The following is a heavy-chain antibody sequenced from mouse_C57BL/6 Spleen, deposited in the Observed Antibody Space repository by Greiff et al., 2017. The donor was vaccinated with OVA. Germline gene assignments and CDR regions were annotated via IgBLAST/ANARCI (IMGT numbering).Heavy chain of an antibody. D-gene: IGHD3-1*01. V-gene: IGHV5-17*01. J-gene: IGHJ4*01. CDR2: ISSGSSTI. Sequence: EVQLVESGGGLVKPGGSLKLSCAASGFTFSDYGMHWVRQAPEKGLEWVAHISSGSSTIYYADTVKGRFTISRDNAKNTLFLQMTSLRSEDTAMYYCARRGLLRTGPYAMDYWGQGTSVTVSS. CDR3: ARRGLLRTGPYAMDY. CDR1: GFTFSDYG.